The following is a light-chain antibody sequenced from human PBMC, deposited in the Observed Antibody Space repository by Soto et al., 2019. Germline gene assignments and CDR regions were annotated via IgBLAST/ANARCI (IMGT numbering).Light chain of an antibody. CDR3: QQYGTSPLT. J-gene: IGKJ4*01. CDR1: QSVSSSY. Sequence: IVLTQSPGTLSLSPGERATLSCRASQSVSSSYLAWYQQKPGQAPRLLICGGSSRATGIPDRFSGSGSGTDFTLTISRLEPEDFAVYYGQQYGTSPLTCGRGTKVDIK. V-gene: IGKV3-20*01. CDR2: GGS.